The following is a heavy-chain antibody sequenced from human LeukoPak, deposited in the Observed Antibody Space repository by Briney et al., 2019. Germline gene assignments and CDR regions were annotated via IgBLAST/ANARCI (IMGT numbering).Heavy chain of an antibody. CDR2: LNPNSGNT. J-gene: IGHJ3*02. CDR1: GYTFTSSE. V-gene: IGHV1-8*03. D-gene: IGHD3-16*02. CDR3: ARAPSRSFDI. Sequence: ASVKVSCKASGYTFTSSEIHCVRQAPGQGLEWMGWLNPNSGNTGYAQNLQGRVTFTRESSTSTAYMEVTRLRSEDTPVYYCARAPSRSFDIWGQGTMVTVSS.